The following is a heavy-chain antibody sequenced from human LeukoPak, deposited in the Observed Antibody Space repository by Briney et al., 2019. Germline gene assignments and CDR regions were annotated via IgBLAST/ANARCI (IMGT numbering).Heavy chain of an antibody. J-gene: IGHJ3*02. CDR3: AREGANYDILTGPPPDAFDI. CDR2: INHSGST. D-gene: IGHD3-9*01. V-gene: IGHV4-34*01. CDR1: GGSFSGYY. Sequence: PSETLSLICAVYGGSFSGYYWSWIREPPGKGLEWIGEINHSGSTNYNPSLKSRVTISVDTSKDQFSLKLSSVTAADTAVYYCAREGANYDILTGPPPDAFDIWGQGTMVTVSS.